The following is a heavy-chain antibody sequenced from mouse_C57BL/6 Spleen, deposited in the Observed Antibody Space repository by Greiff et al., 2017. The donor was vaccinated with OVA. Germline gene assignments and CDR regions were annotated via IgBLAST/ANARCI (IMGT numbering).Heavy chain of an antibody. D-gene: IGHD3-2*02. J-gene: IGHJ3*01. V-gene: IGHV1-53*01. CDR2: INPSNGGT. CDR3: ARGGEKEQLSLQGFAY. Sequence: QVQLQQPGTELVKPGASVKLSCKASGYTFTSYWMHWVKQRPGQGLEWIGKINPSNGGTNYNEKFKSKATRTVDKSSSTAYMQLSSLTSRDSSVYYCARGGEKEQLSLQGFAYWGQRTLVTVSA. CDR1: GYTFTSYW.